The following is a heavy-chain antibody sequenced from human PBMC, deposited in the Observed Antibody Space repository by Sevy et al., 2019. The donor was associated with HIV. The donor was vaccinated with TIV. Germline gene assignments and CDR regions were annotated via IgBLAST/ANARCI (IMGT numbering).Heavy chain of an antibody. D-gene: IGHD2-21*01. CDR1: GGSIISSTYY. V-gene: IGHV4-39*01. Sequence: SETLSLTCTVSGGSIISSTYYWDWIRQPPGKGLEWIGNIHHTGKTYYIPSLRSRVTMSVDTSKNQFSLNLNSVTAAETGGDYCGRNPANSHGVEYWGRGTLVTVSS. CDR2: IHHTGKT. J-gene: IGHJ4*02. CDR3: GRNPANSHGVEY.